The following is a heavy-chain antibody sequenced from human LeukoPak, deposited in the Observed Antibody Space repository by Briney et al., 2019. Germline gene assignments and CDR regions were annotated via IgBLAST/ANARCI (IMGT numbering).Heavy chain of an antibody. Sequence: PGRSLRLSCAASGFAFSRFVIHCVRQAPGKGLEWVAVISPDGSQKEYSDSVKGRFTVSRDNSKNTVYLQMHSLSAEDSSRYYCARGNLYPAATIENYWGQGALVTVSS. CDR3: ARGNLYPAATIENY. V-gene: IGHV3-30*03. CDR2: ISPDGSQK. CDR1: GFAFSRFV. D-gene: IGHD5-24*01. J-gene: IGHJ4*02.